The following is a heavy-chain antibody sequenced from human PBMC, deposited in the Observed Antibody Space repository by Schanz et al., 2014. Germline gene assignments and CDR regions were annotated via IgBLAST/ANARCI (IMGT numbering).Heavy chain of an antibody. CDR2: ISDDGSRR. Sequence: VQLLESGGGLVQPGGSLRLSCAASGFNFSTYALHWVRQAPGKGLEWVAVISDDGSRRHYADFVTGRFTISRDNSKDTVYLQMNSLRAEDTAVYFCARDEGRDGYNLAFDVWGQGTLVTVSS. D-gene: IGHD5-12*01. J-gene: IGHJ3*01. CDR3: ARDEGRDGYNLAFDV. V-gene: IGHV3-30*04. CDR1: GFNFSTYA.